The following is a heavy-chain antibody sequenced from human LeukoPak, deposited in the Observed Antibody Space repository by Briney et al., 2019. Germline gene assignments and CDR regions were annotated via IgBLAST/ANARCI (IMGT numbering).Heavy chain of an antibody. CDR1: GGTFSSYA. D-gene: IGHD5-18*01. J-gene: IGHJ6*04. V-gene: IGHV1-69*01. Sequence: ASVKVSCKASGGTFSSYAISWVRQAPGQGLEWMGGIIPIFGTANYAQKFQGRVTITADESTSTAYMELSSLRSEDTAVYYCVRDRQKLQLWSSPGGYYGMDVWGKGTTVTVSS. CDR3: VRDRQKLQLWSSPGGYYGMDV. CDR2: IIPIFGTA.